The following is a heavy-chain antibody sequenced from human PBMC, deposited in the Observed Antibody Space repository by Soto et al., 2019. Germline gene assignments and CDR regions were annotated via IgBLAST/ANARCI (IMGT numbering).Heavy chain of an antibody. D-gene: IGHD3-22*01. J-gene: IGHJ2*01. CDR3: AKDYYDSSGYYYPSYWYFDL. CDR2: ISWNSSSI. CDR1: GFTFDDYA. Sequence: EVQLVESGGGLVQPGRSLRLSCAASGFTFDDYAMHWVRQAPGKGLEWVSGISWNSSSIGYADSVKGRFTISRDNAKNSLYLQMNSLRAEDTALYYCAKDYYDSSGYYYPSYWYFDLWGRGTLVTVSS. V-gene: IGHV3-9*01.